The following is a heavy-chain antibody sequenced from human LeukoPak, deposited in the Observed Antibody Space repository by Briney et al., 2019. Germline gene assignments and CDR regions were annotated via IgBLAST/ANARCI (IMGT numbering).Heavy chain of an antibody. D-gene: IGHD4-23*01. V-gene: IGHV4-39*01. Sequence: PSETLSLTCTVSGGSISSSSYYWGWIRQPPGKGLEWIGSIYYSGSTYYNPSLKSRVTISVDTSKNQSSLKLSSVTAADTAVYYCARGPTVVTGNAFDIWGQGTMVTVSS. CDR3: ARGPTVVTGNAFDI. CDR1: GGSISSSSYY. CDR2: IYYSGST. J-gene: IGHJ3*02.